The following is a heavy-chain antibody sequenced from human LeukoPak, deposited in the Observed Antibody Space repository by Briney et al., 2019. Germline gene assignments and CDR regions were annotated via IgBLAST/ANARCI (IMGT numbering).Heavy chain of an antibody. Sequence: PGGTLRLSCAASGFTFSSYVMSWVRQAPGKGLEWVSTISGSGGSTIYADSVKGRFTISRDNSKNTLYLQMNSLRAEDTAVYYCARAPMEQWPDIDWYFDLWGRGTLVTVSS. CDR3: ARAPMEQWPDIDWYFDL. V-gene: IGHV3-23*01. D-gene: IGHD6-19*01. CDR2: ISGSGGST. J-gene: IGHJ2*01. CDR1: GFTFSSYV.